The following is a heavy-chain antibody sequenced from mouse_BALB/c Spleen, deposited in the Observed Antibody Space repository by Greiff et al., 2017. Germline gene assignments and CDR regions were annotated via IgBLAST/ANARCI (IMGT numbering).Heavy chain of an antibody. Sequence: DVQLVESGGGLVKPGGSLKLSCAASGFTFSSYAMSWVRQTPEKRLEWVASISSGGSTYYPDSVKGRFTISRDNARNILYLQMSSLRSEDTAMYYCARGPGPYYGSSYWYFDVWGAGTTVTVSS. CDR1: GFTFSSYA. CDR2: ISSGGST. CDR3: ARGPGPYYGSSYWYFDV. V-gene: IGHV5-6-5*01. J-gene: IGHJ1*01. D-gene: IGHD1-1*01.